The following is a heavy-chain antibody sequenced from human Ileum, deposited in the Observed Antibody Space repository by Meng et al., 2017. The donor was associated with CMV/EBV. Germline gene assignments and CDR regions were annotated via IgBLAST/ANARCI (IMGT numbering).Heavy chain of an antibody. D-gene: IGHD4-17*01. Sequence: SGDSNSTSHWWTWVRQPPGKGLEWIGEIYHSGGTYYNPSLKSRVTISIDKSNNQFSLKLTSVTAADTAVYYCARDSSPAVTTPYYFNYWGQGTLVTVSS. V-gene: IGHV4-4*02. CDR3: ARDSSPAVTTPYYFNY. CDR2: IYHSGGT. CDR1: GDSNSTSHW. J-gene: IGHJ4*02.